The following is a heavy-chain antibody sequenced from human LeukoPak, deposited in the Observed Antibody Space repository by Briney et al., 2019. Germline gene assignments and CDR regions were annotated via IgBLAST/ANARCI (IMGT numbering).Heavy chain of an antibody. Sequence: SETLSLTCTVSGGSISSSSYSWSWIRQPPGKGLEWIGYIYHSGSTYYNPSLKSRVTISVDRSKNQFSLKLSSVTAADTAVYYCARSGWLSPYNWFDPWGQGTLVTVSS. CDR3: ARSGWLSPYNWFDP. CDR1: GGSISSSSYS. J-gene: IGHJ5*02. D-gene: IGHD3-22*01. CDR2: IYHSGST. V-gene: IGHV4-30-2*01.